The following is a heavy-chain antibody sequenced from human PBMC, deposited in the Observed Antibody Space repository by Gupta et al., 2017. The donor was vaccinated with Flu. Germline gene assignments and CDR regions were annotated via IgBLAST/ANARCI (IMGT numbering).Heavy chain of an antibody. CDR2: INAANGDT. V-gene: IGHV1-3*01. Sequence: HVHLVQYGAVVKTPGASVTVSCQASEYPLTRYPIYWVPQGPGHRLEWMGRINAANGDTKYSQKFQGRVTITTDTSASTAYMELSSLRSEDTAVYYCARGAAYCRNGVCSWGYYFQYWGQGTLLTVSS. CDR1: EYPLTRYP. J-gene: IGHJ4*02. CDR3: ARGAAYCRNGVCSWGYYFQY. D-gene: IGHD2-8*01.